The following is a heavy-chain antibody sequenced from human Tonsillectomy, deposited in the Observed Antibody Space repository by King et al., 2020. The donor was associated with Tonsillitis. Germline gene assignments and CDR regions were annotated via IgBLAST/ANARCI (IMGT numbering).Heavy chain of an antibody. CDR2: IYYSGST. D-gene: IGHD1-1*01. J-gene: IGHJ3*02. CDR3: AREIALADAFDI. Sequence: VQLQESGPGLVKPSETLSLTCTVSGGSIRSYYWSWIRQPPGKGLEWIGYIYYSGSTNYNPSLKSRVTMSVDTSKSQFSLKLSSVTAADTAVYYCAREIALADAFDIWGQGTMVTVSS. CDR1: GGSIRSYY. V-gene: IGHV4-59*01.